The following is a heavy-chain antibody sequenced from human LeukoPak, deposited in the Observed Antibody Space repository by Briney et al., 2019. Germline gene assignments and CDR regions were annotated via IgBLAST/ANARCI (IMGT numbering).Heavy chain of an antibody. J-gene: IGHJ4*02. V-gene: IGHV3-43*02. CDR3: GRDSEQQVII. CDR1: GFAFDNFA. Sequence: GGSLRLSCAASGFAFDNFAMHWVRQAPGMGLEWVSLVSGDGTDTYYSDSVKGRFTVFRDNSKNSVFLQLNILRTEDTAFYFCGRDSEQQVIIWGQGILVTVSS. D-gene: IGHD3-10*01. CDR2: VSGDGTDT.